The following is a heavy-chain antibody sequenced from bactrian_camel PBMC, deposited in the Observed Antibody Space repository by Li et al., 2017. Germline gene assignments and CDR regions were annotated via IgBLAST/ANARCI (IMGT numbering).Heavy chain of an antibody. V-gene: IGHV3S31*01. Sequence: DVQLVESGGGATVAGGSLRLTCAASGHTNNRQAWFRQAPGNEREGIAAIIGGGERTAHADSVKGRFTISRTNAKNMLYLQMNSLKPEDTAMYHCAPIREGCYSSGYYYAARDYWGQGTQVTVS. CDR2: IIGGGERT. J-gene: IGHJ4*01. CDR1: GHTNNRQA. D-gene: IGHD2*01. CDR3: APIREGCYSSGYYYAARDY.